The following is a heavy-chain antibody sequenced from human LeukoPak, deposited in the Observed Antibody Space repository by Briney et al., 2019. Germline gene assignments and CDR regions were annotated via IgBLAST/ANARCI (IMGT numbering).Heavy chain of an antibody. CDR1: GGSISSGGYS. J-gene: IGHJ3*02. Sequence: LSLTCAVSGGSISSGGYSWSWVRQAPGKGLEWVSGISASGGSTFYADSVKGRFTISRDNSKNTLYLQMNGLRVEDTAVYYCVREGPRGLAFDIWGQGTMVTVSS. CDR3: VREGPRGLAFDI. D-gene: IGHD3/OR15-3a*01. V-gene: IGHV3-23*01. CDR2: ISASGGST.